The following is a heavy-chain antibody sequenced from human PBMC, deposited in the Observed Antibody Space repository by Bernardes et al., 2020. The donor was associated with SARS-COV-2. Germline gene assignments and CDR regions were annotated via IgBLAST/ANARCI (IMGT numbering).Heavy chain of an antibody. D-gene: IGHD4-4*01. V-gene: IGHV4-59*01. CDR3: SKGLGMTTKDIFDV. CDR1: GGSISGYY. Sequence: SLTCSVSGGSISGYYWSWIRQSPGKGLEWIGHIYYTGTTNYNPSLQSRATMSVDTSKNQFSLKLSSVTPADTAVYYCSKGLGMTTKDIFDVCGQGTMVSVSS. CDR2: IYYTGTT. J-gene: IGHJ3*01.